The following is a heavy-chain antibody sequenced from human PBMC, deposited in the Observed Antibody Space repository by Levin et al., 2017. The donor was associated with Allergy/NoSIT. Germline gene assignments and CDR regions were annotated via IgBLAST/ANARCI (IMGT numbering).Heavy chain of an antibody. V-gene: IGHV3-30*18. J-gene: IGHJ4*02. D-gene: IGHD3-22*01. CDR2: ISYVGSNK. Sequence: GESLKISCAASGFTFSSYGMHWVRQAPGKGLEWVAVISYVGSNKYYADSVKGRFTISRDNSKNTLYLQMNSLRAEDTAVYYCAKDLGLHYYDSSGYCDYWGQGTLVTVSS. CDR1: GFTFSSYG. CDR3: AKDLGLHYYDSSGYCDY.